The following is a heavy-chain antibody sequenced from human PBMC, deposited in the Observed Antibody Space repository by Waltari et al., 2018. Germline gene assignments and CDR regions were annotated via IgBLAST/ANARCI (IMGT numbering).Heavy chain of an antibody. CDR2: LSSDGSIT. J-gene: IGHJ4*02. CDR1: GVSFITSW. D-gene: IGHD3-3*01. CDR3: LRGADL. Sequence: EVQLVESGGGLVQPGGSLRLSCAASGVSFITSWMPWVRQAPGDGLVWVSRLSSDGSITNYADSVKGRFTISGDSAKNTLYLQMNSLRAEDTAVYYCLRGADLRGQGIPVIVSS. V-gene: IGHV3-74*01.